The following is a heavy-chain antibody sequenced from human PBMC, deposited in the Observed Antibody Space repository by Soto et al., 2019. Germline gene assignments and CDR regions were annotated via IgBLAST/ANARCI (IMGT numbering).Heavy chain of an antibody. D-gene: IGHD6-19*01. J-gene: IGHJ6*02. Sequence: QVQLVESGGGVVQPGRSLRLSCAASGFTFSSYGMHWVRQAPGKGLEWVAVISYDGSNKYYADSVKGRFTISRDNSKNTLYLQMNSLRAEDTDVYYCAKDVAVAHYYYYGIDVWGQGTTVTVSS. CDR1: GFTFSSYG. CDR2: ISYDGSNK. V-gene: IGHV3-30*18. CDR3: AKDVAVAHYYYYGIDV.